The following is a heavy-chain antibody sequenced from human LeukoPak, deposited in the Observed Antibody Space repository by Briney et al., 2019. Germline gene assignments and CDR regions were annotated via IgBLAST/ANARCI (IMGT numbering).Heavy chain of an antibody. D-gene: IGHD3-10*01. CDR1: GSTFSSYS. V-gene: IGHV3-48*04. CDR3: ARDLSRFGESPNWFDP. Sequence: GGSLRPSCAASGSTFSSYSMNWVRQAPGKGLEWVSYISSSSTIYYADSAKGRFTISRDNAKNSLYLQMNSLRAEDTAVYYCARDLSRFGESPNWFDPWGQGTLVTVSS. J-gene: IGHJ5*02. CDR2: ISSSSTI.